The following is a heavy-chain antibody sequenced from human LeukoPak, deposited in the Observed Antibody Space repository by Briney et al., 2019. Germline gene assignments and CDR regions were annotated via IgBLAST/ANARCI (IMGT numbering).Heavy chain of an antibody. CDR2: IKYDGSEK. J-gene: IGHJ5*02. CDR3: ARWDCTTTNFIVGGRLRAPNWFDP. V-gene: IGHV3-7*01. CDR1: GFVFSGYW. D-gene: IGHD2-2*01. Sequence: GGSLRLSCAASGFVFSGYWMSWVRQAPGTGLEWVANIKYDGSEKYYVDSVKGRFTISRDNAKNSLYLQMNSLIAEDTVVYYRARWDCTTTNFIVGGRLRAPNWFDPWGQGTLVTVSS.